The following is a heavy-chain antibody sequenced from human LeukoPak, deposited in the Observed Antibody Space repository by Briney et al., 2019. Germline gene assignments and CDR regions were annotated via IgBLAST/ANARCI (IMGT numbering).Heavy chain of an antibody. CDR3: ARGGHGDYLTSYYMDV. CDR1: GGSISSYY. V-gene: IGHV4-59*01. J-gene: IGHJ6*03. CDR2: IYYSGST. D-gene: IGHD4-17*01. Sequence: PSETLSLTCTVSGGSISSYYWSWIRQPPGKGLEGIGYIYYSGSTNYNPSLKSRVTISVDTSKNQFSLKLSSVTAADTAVYYCARGGHGDYLTSYYMDVWGKGTTVTVSS.